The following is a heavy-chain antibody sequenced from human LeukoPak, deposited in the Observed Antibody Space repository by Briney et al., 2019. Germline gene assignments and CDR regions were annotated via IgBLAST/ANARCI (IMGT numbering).Heavy chain of an antibody. V-gene: IGHV1-2*02. Sequence: ASVKVSCKASGYTFTAYHLHWVRQAPGQGLEWMGWIIPNNGGTNYAQKFQGRVTMTRDTSISTAYMELNRLRSDDTAVYYCAREMSATVTPLDYWGQGTLVTLSS. CDR2: IIPNNGGT. CDR3: AREMSATVTPLDY. CDR1: GYTFTAYH. D-gene: IGHD4-17*01. J-gene: IGHJ4*02.